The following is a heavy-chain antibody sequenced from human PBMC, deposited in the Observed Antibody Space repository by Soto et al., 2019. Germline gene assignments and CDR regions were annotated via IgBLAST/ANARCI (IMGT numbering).Heavy chain of an antibody. CDR2: IYYSGST. D-gene: IGHD2-2*01. J-gene: IGHJ6*01. V-gene: IGHV4-39*01. CDR1: GGSISSSSYS. Sequence: QLQLQESGPRLVKPSETLSLTCSVSGGSISSSSYSWGWIRQPPGKGLEWIGTIYYSGSTHYNPSLEGRVAISADTPNNQLSLRLSSVTAAGTAVYYCGRQPGHCGSTTCFGYYSVDVW. CDR3: GRQPGHCGSTTCFGYYSVDV.